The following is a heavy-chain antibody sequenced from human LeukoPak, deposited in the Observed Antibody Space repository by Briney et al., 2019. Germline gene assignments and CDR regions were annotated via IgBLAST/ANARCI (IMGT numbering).Heavy chain of an antibody. V-gene: IGHV1-8*01. Sequence: ASVKVSCKASGYTFTSYDINWVRQATGQGLEWMGWMNPNSGNTGYAQKFQGRVTMTEDTSTDTAYMELSSLRSEDTAVYYCAALFRVGFDYWGQGTLVTVSS. CDR2: MNPNSGNT. J-gene: IGHJ4*02. CDR3: AALFRVGFDY. CDR1: GYTFTSYD.